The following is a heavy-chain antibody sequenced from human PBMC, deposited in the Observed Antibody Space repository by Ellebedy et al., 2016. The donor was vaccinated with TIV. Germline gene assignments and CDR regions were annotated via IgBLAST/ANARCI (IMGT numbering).Heavy chain of an antibody. V-gene: IGHV3-43*01. CDR2: ISWDGGST. CDR3: AKDAGAQYYYDSSGYSINYFDY. Sequence: GESLKISCAASGFTFDDYTMHWVRQAPGKGLEWVSLISWDGGSTYYADSVKGRFTISRDNSKNSLYLQMNSLRTEDTALYYCAKDAGAQYYYDSSGYSINYFDYWGQGTLVTVSS. D-gene: IGHD3-22*01. CDR1: GFTFDDYT. J-gene: IGHJ4*02.